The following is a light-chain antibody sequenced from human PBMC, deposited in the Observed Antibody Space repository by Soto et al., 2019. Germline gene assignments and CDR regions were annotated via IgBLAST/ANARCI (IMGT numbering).Light chain of an antibody. V-gene: IGLV2-14*01. J-gene: IGLJ2*01. CDR3: SSYTTSDTVI. CDR2: EVT. CDR1: SSDVGDYDY. Sequence: QSALTQPASVSGSPGQSITISCTGTSSDVGDYDYVSWYQQHPGKAPKLMIYEVTNRPSGVSNRFSGSKSGHTASLTISGLQAGDEADYYCSSYTTSDTVIFGGGTQLTVL.